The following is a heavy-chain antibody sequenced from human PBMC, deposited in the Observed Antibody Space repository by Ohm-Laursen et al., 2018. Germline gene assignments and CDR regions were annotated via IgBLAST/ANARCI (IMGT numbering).Heavy chain of an antibody. CDR1: GGSFSGYY. J-gene: IGHJ4*02. CDR2: INHSRST. D-gene: IGHD6-19*01. V-gene: IGHV4-34*01. Sequence: PSDTLSLTCAVYGGSFSGYYWNWIRQPPGKGLEWIGEINHSRSTKYNSSFKGRVTISVDTSKNQFSLKLSSVTAADTAVYYCARGFSGWWGRIDYWGQGILVTVSS. CDR3: ARGFSGWWGRIDY.